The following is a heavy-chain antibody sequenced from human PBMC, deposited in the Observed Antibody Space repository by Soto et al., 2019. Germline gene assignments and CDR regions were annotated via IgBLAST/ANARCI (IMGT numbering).Heavy chain of an antibody. CDR1: GFTVSTNY. CDR2: LYSGGST. Sequence: EVQLVESGGGLVQPGGSLRLSCAASGFTVSTNYMSWVRQAPGKGLEWVSVLYSGGSTYYADSVKGRFTISRDNSKNSLYLQMNSLRAEDTTVYYCSRQGYFDLWGRGTLVTVSS. J-gene: IGHJ2*01. CDR3: SRQGYFDL. V-gene: IGHV3-66*04.